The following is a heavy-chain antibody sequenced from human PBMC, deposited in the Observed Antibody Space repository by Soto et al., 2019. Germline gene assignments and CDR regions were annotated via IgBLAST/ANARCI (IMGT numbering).Heavy chain of an antibody. D-gene: IGHD3-22*01. V-gene: IGHV4-4*02. CDR2: IYHSGST. J-gene: IGHJ3*01. CDR1: GGSISSSNW. Sequence: PSETLSLTCAVSGGSISSSNWWRWVRQPPGKGLEWIGEIYHSGSTNYNPSLKSRVTISVDKSKNQFSLKLSSVTAADTAVYYCARVEYFYYSSGYCYEGVAFAFWGRGTMVLVSS. CDR3: ARVEYFYYSSGYCYEGVAFAF.